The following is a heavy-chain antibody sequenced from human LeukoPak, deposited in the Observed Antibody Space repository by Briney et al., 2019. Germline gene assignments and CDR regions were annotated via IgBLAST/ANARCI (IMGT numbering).Heavy chain of an antibody. CDR2: ISAYSLNT. CDR3: ARDYYTSSSWYGYYYYYYMDV. V-gene: IGHV1-18*01. J-gene: IGHJ6*03. CDR1: GYTFTSYG. Sequence: ASVKVSCKASGYTFTSYGISWVRQAPGQGLEWMGWISAYSLNTNYAQNFQGRVTMTTDTSTSTAYMELRSLRSGDTAVYYCARDYYTSSSWYGYYYYYYMDVWGKGTTVTVSS. D-gene: IGHD6-13*01.